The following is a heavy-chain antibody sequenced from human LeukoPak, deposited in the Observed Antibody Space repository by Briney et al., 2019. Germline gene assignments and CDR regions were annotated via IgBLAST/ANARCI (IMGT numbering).Heavy chain of an antibody. CDR3: ARDDEASNWDAFDI. Sequence: GGSLRLSCAASGFTFSSYSMNWVRQAPGKGLEWVSSISSSSSYIYYADSVKGRFTISRDNAKNSLYLQMNSLRAEDTAVYYCARDDEASNWDAFDIWGQGTMVTVSS. J-gene: IGHJ3*02. CDR1: GFTFSSYS. CDR2: ISSSSSYI. V-gene: IGHV3-21*01. D-gene: IGHD1-1*01.